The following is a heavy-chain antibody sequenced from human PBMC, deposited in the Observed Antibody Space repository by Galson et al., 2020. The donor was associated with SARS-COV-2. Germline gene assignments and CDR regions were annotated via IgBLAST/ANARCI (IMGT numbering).Heavy chain of an antibody. CDR3: ARDFPDGAGSGMDV. V-gene: IGHV3-7*01. CDR1: GFTFRSYW. D-gene: IGHD3-10*01. CDR2: IKQDGSEK. J-gene: IGHJ6*02. Sequence: GGSLRLSCAASGFTFRSYWMAWVRQAPGKGLEWVANIKQDGSEKRYVDSVKGRLTISRDNAKNSLFLQMNSLRAEDTAVYYCARDFPDGAGSGMDVWGQGTTVTVSS.